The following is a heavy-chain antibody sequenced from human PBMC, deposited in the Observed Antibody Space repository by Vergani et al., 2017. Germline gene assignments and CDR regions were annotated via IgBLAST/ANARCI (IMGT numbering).Heavy chain of an antibody. CDR3: ARDRGLGYWYFDL. V-gene: IGHV4-30-4*08. Sequence: QVQLQESGPGLVKPSETLSLTCAVSGYSISSGDYYWSWIRQPPGKGLEWIGYIYYSGSTYYNPSLKSRVTISVDTSKNQFSLKLSSVTAADTAVYYCARDRGLGYWYFDLWGRGTLVTVSS. D-gene: IGHD3-10*01. J-gene: IGHJ2*01. CDR1: GYSISSGDYY. CDR2: IYYSGST.